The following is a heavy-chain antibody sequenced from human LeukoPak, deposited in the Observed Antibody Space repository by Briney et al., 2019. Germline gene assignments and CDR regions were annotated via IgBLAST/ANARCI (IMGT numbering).Heavy chain of an antibody. CDR2: IWYDGSNE. CDR3: AKGSTVSGWNY. D-gene: IGHD6-19*01. J-gene: IGHJ4*02. CDR1: GFTFSNYG. V-gene: IGHV3-33*06. Sequence: GRSLRLSCAASGFTFSNYGMHWVRQAPGKGLEWVAVIWYDGSNEYYADSVKGRFTISRDNSKNTLYLQMNSLRAEDTAVYYCAKGSTVSGWNYWGQGTLVTVSS.